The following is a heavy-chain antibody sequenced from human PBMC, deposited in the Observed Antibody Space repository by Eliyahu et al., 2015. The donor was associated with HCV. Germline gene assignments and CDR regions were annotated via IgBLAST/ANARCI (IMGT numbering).Heavy chain of an antibody. CDR3: AKDIVVVPAAIPEGPGMDV. D-gene: IGHD2-2*01. V-gene: IGHV3-74*01. Sequence: SVKGRFTXSRDNAKNTLYLQMNSLRAEDTAVYYCAKDIVVVPAAIPEGPGMDVWGQGTTVTVSS. J-gene: IGHJ6*02.